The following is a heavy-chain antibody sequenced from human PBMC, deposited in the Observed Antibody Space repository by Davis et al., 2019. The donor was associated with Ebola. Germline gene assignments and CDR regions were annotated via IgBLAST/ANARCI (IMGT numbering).Heavy chain of an antibody. CDR2: IIPILGIA. J-gene: IGHJ4*02. CDR3: ARVFWHYDSSGYYLHPFDY. CDR1: GGTFSSYT. Sequence: AASVKVSCKASGGTFSSYTISWVRQAPGQGLEWMGRIIPILGIANYAQKFQGRVTITADKSTSTAYMELSSLRSEDTAVYYCARVFWHYDSSGYYLHPFDYWGQGTLVTVSS. V-gene: IGHV1-69*02. D-gene: IGHD3-22*01.